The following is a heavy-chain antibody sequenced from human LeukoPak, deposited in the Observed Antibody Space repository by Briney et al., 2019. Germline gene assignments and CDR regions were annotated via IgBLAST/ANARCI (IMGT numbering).Heavy chain of an antibody. Sequence: GGSLRLSCAASGFTFSSYAMSWVRQAPGKGLEWVSAISGSGGSTYYADSVKGRFTISRDNSKNTLYLQMNSLRAEDTAVYYCAKASSHTIDYYDSSGYQFDYWGQGTLVTVSS. CDR3: AKASSHTIDYYDSSGYQFDY. CDR1: GFTFSSYA. V-gene: IGHV3-23*01. J-gene: IGHJ4*02. D-gene: IGHD3-22*01. CDR2: ISGSGGST.